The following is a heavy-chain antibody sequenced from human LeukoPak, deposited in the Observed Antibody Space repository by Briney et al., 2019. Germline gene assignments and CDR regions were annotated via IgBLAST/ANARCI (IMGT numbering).Heavy chain of an antibody. V-gene: IGHV4-30-2*01. Sequence: KSSETLSLTCAVSGGSISSGGYSWSWIRQPPGKGLEWIGYIYHSGSTYYNPSLKGRVTISVDRSKNQFSLKLSSVTAADTAVYYCARGIPYCSGGSCYSDYWGRGTLVTVSS. CDR2: IYHSGST. CDR1: GGSISSGGYS. D-gene: IGHD2-15*01. CDR3: ARGIPYCSGGSCYSDY. J-gene: IGHJ4*02.